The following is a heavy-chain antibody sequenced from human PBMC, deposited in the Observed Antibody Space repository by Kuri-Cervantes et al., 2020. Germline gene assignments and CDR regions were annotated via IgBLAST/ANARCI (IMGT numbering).Heavy chain of an antibody. CDR3: ARDQQVPGPSTVDN. D-gene: IGHD1-1*01. J-gene: IGHJ4*02. CDR1: GFTFSSYE. V-gene: IGHV3-21*05. Sequence: GESLKISCAASGFTFSSYEMNWVRQAPGKGLEWVSYISSSSSYIYYADSVKGRFTISRDNAKNSLYLQMNSLRAEDTAVYYCARDQQVPGPSTVDNWGQGTLVTVSS. CDR2: ISSSSSYI.